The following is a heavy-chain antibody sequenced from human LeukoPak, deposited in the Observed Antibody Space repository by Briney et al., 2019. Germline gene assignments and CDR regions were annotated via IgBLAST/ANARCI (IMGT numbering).Heavy chain of an antibody. V-gene: IGHV3-11*01. CDR1: GFTFSDYY. D-gene: IGHD6-13*01. J-gene: IGHJ4*02. Sequence: PGGSLGLSCAASGFTFSDYYMSWIRQAPGKGLEWVSYISSSGSTIYYADSVKGRFTISRDNSKNTLYLQMNSLRAEDTAVYYCAKRPASRVGIAAAASDYWGQGTLVTVSS. CDR3: AKRPASRVGIAAAASDY. CDR2: ISSSGSTI.